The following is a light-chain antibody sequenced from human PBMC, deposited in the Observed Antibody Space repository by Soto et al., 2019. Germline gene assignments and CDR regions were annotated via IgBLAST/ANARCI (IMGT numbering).Light chain of an antibody. CDR2: DVS. J-gene: IGLJ1*01. V-gene: IGLV2-14*03. CDR1: SSDVGGYNY. CDR3: CSYTGTNSPYV. Sequence: QSVLSQPASVSGSPGQSITISCTGTSSDVGGYNYVSWYQQHPGKAPKLMIYDVSNRPSGVSDRFSGFKSGNTASLIVSGLQPEDEADYYCCSYTGTNSPYVFGTGTKVTVL.